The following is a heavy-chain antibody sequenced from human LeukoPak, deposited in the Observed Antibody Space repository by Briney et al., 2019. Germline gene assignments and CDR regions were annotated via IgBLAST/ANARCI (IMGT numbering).Heavy chain of an antibody. CDR1: GLTFSSYN. Sequence: GGSLRLSCAASGLTFSSYNMNWVRQAPGKGLEWVSYISSGISTIYYADSVKGRFTISRDNAKNSLYLQMNSLRDEDTSVYYCARDVGGYGTKGSYFDYWGQGTLVTVSS. J-gene: IGHJ4*02. CDR2: ISSGISTI. CDR3: ARDVGGYGTKGSYFDY. D-gene: IGHD5-12*01. V-gene: IGHV3-48*02.